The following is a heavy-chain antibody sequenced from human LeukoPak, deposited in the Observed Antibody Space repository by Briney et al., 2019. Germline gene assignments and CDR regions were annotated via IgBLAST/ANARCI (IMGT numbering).Heavy chain of an antibody. Sequence: PSQTLSLTCAVSGGSISSGGYSWSWIRQPPGKGLEWIGYIYYSGSTNYSPSLKSRVTISVDTSKNQFSLKLSSVTAADTAVYYCARSVNYYDSSVYDYWGQGTLVTVSS. CDR2: IYYSGST. CDR3: ARSVNYYDSSVYDY. V-gene: IGHV4-61*08. CDR1: GGSISSGGYS. D-gene: IGHD3-22*01. J-gene: IGHJ4*02.